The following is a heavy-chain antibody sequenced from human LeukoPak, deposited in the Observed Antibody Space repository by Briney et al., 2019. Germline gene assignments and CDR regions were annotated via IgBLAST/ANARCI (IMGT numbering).Heavy chain of an antibody. J-gene: IGHJ5*02. CDR2: ISGSGIST. CDR1: GFTFSDYG. CDR3: ARDSGTTGEVKFDP. Sequence: QPGGSLRLSCAAAGFTFSDYGMNWVRQAPGKGLEWVSGISGSGISTYYADSVKGRFTISRDNSKNTLYLQMNSLRAEDTAVYYCARDSGTTGEVKFDPWGQGTLVTVSS. V-gene: IGHV3-23*01. D-gene: IGHD3-10*01.